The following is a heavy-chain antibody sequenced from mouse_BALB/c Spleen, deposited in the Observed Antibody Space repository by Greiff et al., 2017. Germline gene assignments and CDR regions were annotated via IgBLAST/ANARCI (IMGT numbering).Heavy chain of an antibody. J-gene: IGHJ2*01. CDR3: AKGNGNYFIDY. D-gene: IGHD2-1*01. CDR2: ISDGGSYT. Sequence: EVMLVESGGGLVKPGGSLKLSCAASGFTFSDYYMYWVRQTPEKRLEWVATISDGGSYTYYPDSVKGRFTISRDNAKNNLYLQMSSLKSEDTAMYYCAKGNGNYFIDYWGQGTTLTVSS. CDR1: GFTFSDYY. V-gene: IGHV5-4*02.